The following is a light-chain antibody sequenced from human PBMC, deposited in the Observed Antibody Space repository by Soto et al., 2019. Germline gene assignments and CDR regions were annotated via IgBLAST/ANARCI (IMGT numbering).Light chain of an antibody. CDR1: RTINTY. J-gene: IGKJ4*01. V-gene: IGKV1-39*01. Sequence: DVRMTQSPSSLSASVGDTITITCRASRTINTYLIWFQQKPGEPPRLLLYGASTLHDGVPSRFSGSGSGADFTLTISGLQPEDFASYHCQQTYSDISFGGGTKV. CDR3: QQTYSDIS. CDR2: GAS.